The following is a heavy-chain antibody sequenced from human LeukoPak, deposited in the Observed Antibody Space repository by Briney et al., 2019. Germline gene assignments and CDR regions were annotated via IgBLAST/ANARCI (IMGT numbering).Heavy chain of an antibody. CDR1: GFSFSSYG. CDR3: AKVWGGRSYLDAFDI. D-gene: IGHD1-26*01. V-gene: IGHV3-33*06. J-gene: IGHJ3*02. CDR2: IWYDGTNK. Sequence: GGSLRLSCAASGFSFSSYGLHWVRQAPGKGLEWVAVIWYDGTNKYYADSVKGRFTISRDNSRNTLYLQMNSLRAEDTAVYYCAKVWGGRSYLDAFDICGQGTIFTVSS.